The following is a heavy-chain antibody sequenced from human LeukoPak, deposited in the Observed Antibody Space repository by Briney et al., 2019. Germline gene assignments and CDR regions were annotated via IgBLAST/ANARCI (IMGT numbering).Heavy chain of an antibody. V-gene: IGHV3-9*01. CDR1: GFTFDDYA. CDR3: AVLSPTLDY. Sequence: GGSLRLSCAASGFTFDDYAMHWVRQAPGKGLEWVSGISWNSGSIGYADSVKGRFTISRDNAKNSLYLQMNSLRAEDTALYYCAVLSPTLDYWGQGTLVTVSS. J-gene: IGHJ4*02. D-gene: IGHD3-16*01. CDR2: ISWNSGSI.